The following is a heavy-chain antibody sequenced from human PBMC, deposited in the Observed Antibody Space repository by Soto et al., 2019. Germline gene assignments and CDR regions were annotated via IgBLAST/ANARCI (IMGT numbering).Heavy chain of an antibody. J-gene: IGHJ4*02. Sequence: EVQLLESGGGLVQPGGSLRLSCAASGFTFSSYAMSWVRQAPGKGLEWVSAISGSGGSTYYADSVKGRFTISRDNSKNTLYLQMNSLRAEDTAVYYCAKDAVVLAATPVSFNYWGQGTLVTVSS. CDR2: ISGSGGST. CDR3: AKDAVVLAATPVSFNY. D-gene: IGHD2-15*01. CDR1: GFTFSSYA. V-gene: IGHV3-23*01.